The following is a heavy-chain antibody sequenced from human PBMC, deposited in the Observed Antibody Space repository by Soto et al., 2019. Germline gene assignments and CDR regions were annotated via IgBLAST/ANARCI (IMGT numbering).Heavy chain of an antibody. V-gene: IGHV1-46*01. J-gene: IGHJ3*02. Sequence: ASVKVSCKASGYTFTSYYMHWVRQAPGQGLEWMGIINPSGGSTSYAQKFQGRVTMTRDTSTSTVYMELSSLRSEDTAVYYCARHFLTYYYDSSEPYDAFDIWGQGTMVTASS. CDR1: GYTFTSYY. D-gene: IGHD3-22*01. CDR3: ARHFLTYYYDSSEPYDAFDI. CDR2: INPSGGST.